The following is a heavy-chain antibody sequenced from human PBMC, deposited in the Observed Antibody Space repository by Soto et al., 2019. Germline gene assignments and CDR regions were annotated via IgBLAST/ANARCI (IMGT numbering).Heavy chain of an antibody. J-gene: IGHJ4*02. CDR1: GFTFSSYA. CDR3: AKGYQQWLVLRVPESLDY. V-gene: IGHV3-23*01. Sequence: GGSLRLSCAASGFTFSSYAMSWVRQAPGKGLEWVSAISGSGGSTYYADSVKGRFTISRDNYKNTLYLQMNSLRAEDTAVYYCAKGYQQWLVLRVPESLDYWGQGTLVTVSS. CDR2: ISGSGGST. D-gene: IGHD6-19*01.